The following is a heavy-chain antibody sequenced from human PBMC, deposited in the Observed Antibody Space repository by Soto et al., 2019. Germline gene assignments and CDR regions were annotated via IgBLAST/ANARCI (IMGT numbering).Heavy chain of an antibody. D-gene: IGHD3-16*01. CDR1: GYTFTNFG. Sequence: QVQLVQSGAEVKKPGASVKVSCKASGYTFTNFGISWVRQAPGQGLEWMGWISAYNGNTNYAQNFQGRVTMTTDTPTGTAYMERRSLRSEDTAVYYCARGGTPIDYGGQGTLVTVSS. V-gene: IGHV1-18*01. CDR3: ARGGTPIDY. CDR2: ISAYNGNT. J-gene: IGHJ4*02.